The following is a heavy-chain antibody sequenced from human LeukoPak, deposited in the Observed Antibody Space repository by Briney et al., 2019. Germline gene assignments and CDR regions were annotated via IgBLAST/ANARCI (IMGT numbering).Heavy chain of an antibody. CDR3: ARSDGYGLVGI. J-gene: IGHJ3*02. Sequence: SETLSLTCAVYGGSFSGYYWSWIRQPPGKGLEWIGEINHSGSTNYNPSLKSRVTISVDTPKNHFSLTLSSVTAADTAVYYCARSDGYGLVGIWGQGTMVTVSS. CDR2: INHSGST. CDR1: GGSFSGYY. D-gene: IGHD3-10*01. V-gene: IGHV4-34*01.